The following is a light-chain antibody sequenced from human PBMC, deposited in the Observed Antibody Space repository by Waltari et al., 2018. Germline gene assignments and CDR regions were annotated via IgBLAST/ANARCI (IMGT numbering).Light chain of an antibody. Sequence: DIQMTQSPSSLSASVGDRVTITCRASQDINNYLAWHQQKPGKVPKLLIYAASILQSGVPPRFSGSRSGTDFTLTISALQTEDVANYYCQRYNGAPETFGQGTKVDI. CDR3: QRYNGAPET. J-gene: IGKJ1*01. CDR1: QDINNY. V-gene: IGKV1-27*01. CDR2: AAS.